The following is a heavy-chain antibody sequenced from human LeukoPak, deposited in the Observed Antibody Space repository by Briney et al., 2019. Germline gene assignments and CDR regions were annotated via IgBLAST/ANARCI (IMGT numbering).Heavy chain of an antibody. Sequence: ASVKVSCKASGGTFSSYAISWVRQAPGQGLEWMGRIIPILGIANYAQKFQGRVTITADKSTSTAYMELSSLRSEDTAVYYCEAVAAARVVTPLDYWGQGTLVTVSS. CDR3: EAVAAARVVTPLDY. D-gene: IGHD4-23*01. CDR1: GGTFSSYA. CDR2: IIPILGIA. V-gene: IGHV1-69*04. J-gene: IGHJ4*02.